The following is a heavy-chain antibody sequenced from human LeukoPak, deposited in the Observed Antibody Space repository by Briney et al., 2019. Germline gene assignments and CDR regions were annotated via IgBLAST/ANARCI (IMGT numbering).Heavy chain of an antibody. D-gene: IGHD4-17*01. J-gene: IGHJ3*02. Sequence: PGGSLRLSCAASGFTFSSYEMTWVRQAPGKGLEWVSYISSSGSTIYYADSVKGRFTISRDNAKNSLYLHMNSLRAEDTAVYYCARLDYGDYRGAFDIWGQGTMVTVSS. CDR1: GFTFSSYE. CDR2: ISSSGSTI. V-gene: IGHV3-48*03. CDR3: ARLDYGDYRGAFDI.